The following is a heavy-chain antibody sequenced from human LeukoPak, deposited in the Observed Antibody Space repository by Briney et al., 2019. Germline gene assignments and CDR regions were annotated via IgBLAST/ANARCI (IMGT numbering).Heavy chain of an antibody. CDR3: ARDRDVYSSSSLDY. J-gene: IGHJ4*02. V-gene: IGHV3-21*01. Sequence: RPGGSLRLSCAASGFTFSSYSMNWVRQAPGKGLEWVSSISSSSSYIYYADPVKGRFTISRDNAKNSLYLQMNSLRAEDTAVYYCARDRDVYSSSSLDYWGQGTLVTVSS. CDR2: ISSSSSYI. D-gene: IGHD6-6*01. CDR1: GFTFSSYS.